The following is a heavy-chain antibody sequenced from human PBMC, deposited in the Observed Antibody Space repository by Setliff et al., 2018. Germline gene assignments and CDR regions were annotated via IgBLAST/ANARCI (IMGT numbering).Heavy chain of an antibody. J-gene: IGHJ4*02. Sequence: PSETLSLTCAVYGGSFSRYYWSWIRQPPGKGLEWIGEINHSGSTNYNPSLKSRVTISVDTSKKQFSLKLSSVTAADTAVYYCARAAGSRKYNFWSGYQPWGQGTLVTVS. V-gene: IGHV4-34*01. CDR1: GGSFSRYY. CDR3: ARAAGSRKYNFWSGYQP. D-gene: IGHD3-3*01. CDR2: INHSGST.